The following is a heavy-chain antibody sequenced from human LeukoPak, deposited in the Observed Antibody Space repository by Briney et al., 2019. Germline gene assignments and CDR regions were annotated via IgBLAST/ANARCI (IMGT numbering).Heavy chain of an antibody. Sequence: GESLKISCKGSGYSFTNSWIGWVRLMPGKGLEWMGIIYPADSDIRYSPSFQGQVTISADKSINTAYLQWSSLKASDTAMCYCARQEYCSGGSCYTWFDSWGQGTLVTVSS. D-gene: IGHD2-15*01. CDR1: GYSFTNSW. V-gene: IGHV5-51*01. CDR3: ARQEYCSGGSCYTWFDS. CDR2: IYPADSDI. J-gene: IGHJ5*01.